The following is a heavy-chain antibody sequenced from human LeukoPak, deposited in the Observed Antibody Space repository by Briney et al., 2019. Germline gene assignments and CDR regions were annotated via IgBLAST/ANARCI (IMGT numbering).Heavy chain of an antibody. V-gene: IGHV4-61*01. CDR3: ARYGGSYSWLGMDV. D-gene: IGHD1-26*01. CDR1: GGSVSSTTYY. CDR2: IYYSGST. Sequence: SETLSLTCTVSGGSVSSTTYYWSWIRQPPGKGLEWIGYIYYSGSTNYNPSLKSRVTISVDTSKNQFSLKLSSVTAADTAVYYCARYGGSYSWLGMDVWGQGTTVTVSS. J-gene: IGHJ6*02.